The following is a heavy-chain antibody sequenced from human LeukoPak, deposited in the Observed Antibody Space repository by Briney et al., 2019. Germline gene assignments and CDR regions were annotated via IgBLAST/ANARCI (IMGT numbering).Heavy chain of an antibody. V-gene: IGHV4-34*01. CDR2: INHSGST. CDR3: ASLPHTHYRAGYNYEVDY. D-gene: IGHD5-24*01. Sequence: SETPSLTCAVYGGSFSGYYWSWIRQPPGKGLEWIGEINHSGSTNYNPSLKSRVTISVDTSKNQFSLKLSSVTAADTAVYYCASLPHTHYRAGYNYEVDYWGQGTLVTVSS. J-gene: IGHJ4*02. CDR1: GGSFSGYY.